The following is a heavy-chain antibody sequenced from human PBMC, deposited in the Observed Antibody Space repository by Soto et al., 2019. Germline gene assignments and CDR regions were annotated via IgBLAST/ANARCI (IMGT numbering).Heavy chain of an antibody. V-gene: IGHV1-69*13. CDR1: GGTFSSYA. D-gene: IGHD6-13*01. J-gene: IGHJ6*02. Sequence: SVKVSCKASGGTFSSYAISWVRQAPGQGLEWMGGIIPIFGTANYAQKFQGRVKITADESTSTAYMELSSLRSEDTAVYYCAREAAAGGDYYYGMDVWGQGTTVTVSS. CDR3: AREAAAGGDYYYGMDV. CDR2: IIPIFGTA.